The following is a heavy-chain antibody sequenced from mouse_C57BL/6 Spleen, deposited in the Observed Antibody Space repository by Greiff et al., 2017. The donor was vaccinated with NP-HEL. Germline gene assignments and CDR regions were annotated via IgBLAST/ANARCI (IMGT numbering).Heavy chain of an antibody. D-gene: IGHD1-1*01. V-gene: IGHV5-12*01. CDR2: ISNGGGST. Sequence: EVQLVESGGGLVQPGGSLKLSCAASGFTFSDYYMYWVRQTPEKRLEWVAYISNGGGSTYYPDTVKGRFTISRDNAKNTLYLQMSRLKAEDTAMYYCARLAAVAKGYFDYWGQGTTLTVSS. CDR3: ARLAAVAKGYFDY. J-gene: IGHJ2*01. CDR1: GFTFSDYY.